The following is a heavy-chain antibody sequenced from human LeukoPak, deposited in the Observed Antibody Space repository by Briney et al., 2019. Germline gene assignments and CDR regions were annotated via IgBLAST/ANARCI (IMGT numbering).Heavy chain of an antibody. J-gene: IGHJ3*01. CDR2: ISRSSDYI. CDR1: GFTFSSDS. D-gene: IGHD4-17*01. CDR3: TRKYGDPTRDAFDV. Sequence: GGSLRLSCAASGFTFSSDSMNWLRQAPGKGLEWVSSISRSSDYIYYADSVKGRFIISRDNAKNSLFLQMNSLRAEDTAVCYCTRKYGDPTRDAFDVWGQGTMVTVSS. V-gene: IGHV3-21*01.